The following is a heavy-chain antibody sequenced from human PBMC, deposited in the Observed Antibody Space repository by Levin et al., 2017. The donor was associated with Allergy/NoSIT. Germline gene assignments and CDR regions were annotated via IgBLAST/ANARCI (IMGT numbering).Heavy chain of an antibody. D-gene: IGHD3-10*01. J-gene: IGHJ3*02. CDR1: GGSISSGSYF. CDR3: ARKNYYGSGSSGVFDI. CDR2: IYHTGTT. V-gene: IGHV4-39*01. Sequence: PSETLSLTCTVSGGSISSGSYFWGWIRQPPGKGLEWIGSIYHTGTTYYNPSLKSRVTISVDMSKNQFSLKLNAVTAADTAMYYCARKNYYGSGSSGVFDIWGQGTMVTVSS.